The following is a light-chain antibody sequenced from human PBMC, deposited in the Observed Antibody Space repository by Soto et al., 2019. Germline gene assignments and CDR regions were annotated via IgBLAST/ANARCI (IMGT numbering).Light chain of an antibody. J-gene: IGKJ1*01. CDR1: QSISTW. V-gene: IGKV1-5*01. CDR2: AAS. Sequence: DIQMTQSPSTLSSSVGDRVTITCRASQSISTWLAWYQQKPGKAPKLLISAASSLQSGVPSRFSGSGSGTEFTLTISSLQPDDFATYFCQHYSGSSTFGQGTKWIS. CDR3: QHYSGSST.